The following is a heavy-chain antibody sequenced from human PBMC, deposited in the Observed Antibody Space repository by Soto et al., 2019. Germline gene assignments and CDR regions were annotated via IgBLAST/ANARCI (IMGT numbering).Heavy chain of an antibody. Sequence: QVQLQESGPGLVKPSQTLSLTCTVSGGSISSGGYYWSWIRQHPGKGLEWIGYIYYSGSTYYNPSLKSRVTIAVDPSKNRFSLKLSSVSAADTAVYYCARAPGKVIPMVRGVPFPPGGQGPLVTVSS. CDR2: IYYSGST. D-gene: IGHD3-10*01. V-gene: IGHV4-31*03. J-gene: IGHJ5*02. CDR1: GGSISSGGYY. CDR3: ARAPGKVIPMVRGVPFPP.